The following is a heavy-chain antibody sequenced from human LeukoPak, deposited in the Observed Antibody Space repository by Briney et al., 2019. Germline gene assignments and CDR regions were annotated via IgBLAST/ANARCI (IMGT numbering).Heavy chain of an antibody. CDR3: ARDQEAVAEGAFDI. Sequence: ASVKVSCKASGYTFTGYYIHWVRQAPGQGLEWMGWINPNSGGTNYAQRFQDRVTMTRDTSISTAYLELSRLRSDDMAVYYCARDQEAVAEGAFDIWGQGTMVTVSS. D-gene: IGHD6-19*01. V-gene: IGHV1-2*02. CDR2: INPNSGGT. CDR1: GYTFTGYY. J-gene: IGHJ3*02.